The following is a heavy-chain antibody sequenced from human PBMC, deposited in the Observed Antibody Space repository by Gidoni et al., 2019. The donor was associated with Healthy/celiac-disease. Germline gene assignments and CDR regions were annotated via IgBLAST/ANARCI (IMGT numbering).Heavy chain of an antibody. D-gene: IGHD1-26*01. V-gene: IGHV3-23*01. Sequence: EVQLLEYGGGLVQPGGSLRLCRAASGFTFSSYAMSWVRQAPGKGLEWCSAMSVSGGSTYYADSVKGRFTISRDNSKNTLYLQMNSLRAEDTAVYYCARPRSSRNAFDIWGQGTMVTVSS. CDR3: ARPRSSRNAFDI. CDR1: GFTFSSYA. J-gene: IGHJ3*02. CDR2: MSVSGGST.